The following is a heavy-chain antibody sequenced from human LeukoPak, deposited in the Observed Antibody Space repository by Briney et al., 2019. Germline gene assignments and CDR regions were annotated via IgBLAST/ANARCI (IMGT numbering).Heavy chain of an antibody. CDR1: GGSISSGSYY. Sequence: PSETLSLTCTVSGGSISSGSYYWSWIRQPAGKGLEWIGRIYTSGSTNYNPSLKSRATISVDTSKNQFSLKLSSVTAADTAVYYCAREVRGYSYGYRPTELYWYIDVWGRGTLVTVSS. J-gene: IGHJ2*01. CDR2: IYTSGST. V-gene: IGHV4-61*02. D-gene: IGHD5-18*01. CDR3: AREVRGYSYGYRPTELYWYIDV.